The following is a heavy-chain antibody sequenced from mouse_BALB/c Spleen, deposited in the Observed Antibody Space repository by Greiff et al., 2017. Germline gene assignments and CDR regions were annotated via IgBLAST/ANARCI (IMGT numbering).Heavy chain of an antibody. J-gene: IGHJ4*01. V-gene: IGHV14-3*02. CDR2: IDPANGNT. CDR1: GFNIKDTY. Sequence: VQLKESGAELVKPGASVKLSCTASGFNIKDTYMHWVKQRPEQGLEWIGRIDPANGNTKYDPKFQGKATITADTSSNTAYLQLSSLTSEDTAVYYCARDSLGFYAMDYWGQGTSVTVSS. CDR3: ARDSLGFYAMDY. D-gene: IGHD3-1*01.